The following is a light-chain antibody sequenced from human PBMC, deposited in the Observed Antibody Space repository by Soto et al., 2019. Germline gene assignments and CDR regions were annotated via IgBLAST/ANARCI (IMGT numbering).Light chain of an antibody. CDR2: AAS. J-gene: IGKJ1*01. CDR3: QQSYSTAT. V-gene: IGKV1-39*01. CDR1: QSISSY. Sequence: DIQMTQSPSSLSASVGDRVTITCRASQSISSYLNWYQQRPGKAPNLLIYAASNLRSGVPSRFSGSGSGTDFTLTISSLQPEDFVSYYCQQSYSTATFGQGTKVEIK.